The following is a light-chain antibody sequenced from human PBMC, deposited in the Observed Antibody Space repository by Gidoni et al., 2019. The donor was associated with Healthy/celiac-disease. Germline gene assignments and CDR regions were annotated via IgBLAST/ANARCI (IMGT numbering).Light chain of an antibody. CDR3: QQYYSTPFT. V-gene: IGKV4-1*01. J-gene: IGKJ3*01. CDR2: GAS. Sequence: DIAMTQSPASLAVSLGERATIPCKSSQSVLYSSNNKNYLAWYQQKPGQPPKLLIYGASTRESGVPDRFSGSGSGTDFTLTISSLQAEDVAVYYCQQYYSTPFTFGPGTKVDIK. CDR1: QSVLYSSNNKNY.